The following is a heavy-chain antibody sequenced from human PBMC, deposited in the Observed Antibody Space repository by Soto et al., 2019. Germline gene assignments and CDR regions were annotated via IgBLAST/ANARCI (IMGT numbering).Heavy chain of an antibody. CDR3: ARPRRYCSSTSCYFPYYYYYGMDV. CDR1: GFTFSSYA. Sequence: PGGSLRLSCAASGFTFSSYAMHWVRQAPGKGLEWVAVISYDGSNKYYADSVKGRFTISRDNSKNTLYLQMNSLRAEDTAVYYCARPRRYCSSTSCYFPYYYYYGMDVWGQGTSLTVSS. D-gene: IGHD2-2*01. V-gene: IGHV3-30-3*01. CDR2: ISYDGSNK. J-gene: IGHJ6*02.